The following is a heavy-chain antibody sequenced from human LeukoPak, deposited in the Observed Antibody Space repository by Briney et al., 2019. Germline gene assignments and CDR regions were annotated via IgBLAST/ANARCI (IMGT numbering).Heavy chain of an antibody. J-gene: IGHJ1*01. D-gene: IGHD6-13*01. CDR2: ISGSGGST. V-gene: IGHV3-23*01. CDR1: GFTFSSYA. Sequence: PGGSLRLSCAASGFTFSSYAMSWVRQAPGKGLEWVSTISGSGGSTYYADSVKGRFTISRDNSKDTLYLQMNSLRAEDTAVYYCAKERYSSSWYRYFQHWGQGTLVTVSS. CDR3: AKERYSSSWYRYFQH.